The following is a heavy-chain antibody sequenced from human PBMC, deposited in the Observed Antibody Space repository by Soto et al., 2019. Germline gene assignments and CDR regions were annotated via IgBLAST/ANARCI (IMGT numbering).Heavy chain of an antibody. CDR2: ISSTSSYI. D-gene: IGHD4-17*01. CDR3: ARSSDYGHMDV. CDR1: RFSFNKKT. Sequence: PGGSLRLSCAASRFSFNKKTVNWVRQAPGKKLQWVSSISSTSSYIYYADSVKGRFTISRDNARNSLYLQMNSLTAEDTAVYYCARSSDYGHMDVWGKGTTVTVSS. J-gene: IGHJ6*03. V-gene: IGHV3-21*01.